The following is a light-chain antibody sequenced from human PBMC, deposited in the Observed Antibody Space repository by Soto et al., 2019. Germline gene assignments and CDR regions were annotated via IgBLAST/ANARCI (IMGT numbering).Light chain of an antibody. CDR1: QASSNY. Sequence: DIQMTQSPSSLSASVGDRVTITCRASQASSNYLAWYQQKPGKVPKLLIYAAFTLQSGVPSRFSGSGSGTDFTLTISSLQPEDVATYYCQKYNSAPRTFGQGTKVEIK. CDR3: QKYNSAPRT. V-gene: IGKV1-27*01. J-gene: IGKJ1*01. CDR2: AAF.